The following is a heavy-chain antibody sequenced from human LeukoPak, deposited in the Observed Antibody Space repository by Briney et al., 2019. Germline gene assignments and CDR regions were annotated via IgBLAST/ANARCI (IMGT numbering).Heavy chain of an antibody. J-gene: IGHJ6*03. CDR2: ITGSSKDI. Sequence: PGGSLRLSCETSGFTFSSHDMNWVRQAPGKGLEWVSSITGSSKDIDYADSLRGRFTISRDNAKSSLFLQMNILRVEDTAVYYCVREGSGSTHYMDVWGKGTSVTVSS. CDR1: GFTFSSHD. D-gene: IGHD3-10*01. V-gene: IGHV3-21*01. CDR3: VREGSGSTHYMDV.